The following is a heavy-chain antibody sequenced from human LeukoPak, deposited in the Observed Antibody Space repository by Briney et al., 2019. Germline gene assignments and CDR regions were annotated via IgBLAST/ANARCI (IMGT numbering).Heavy chain of an antibody. D-gene: IGHD2-8*02. CDR1: GFTFNAYS. V-gene: IGHV3-48*04. J-gene: IGHJ5*02. Sequence: GGSLRLSCAASGFTFNAYSMNWVRQAPGKGLEWVSNIISRGDTTHYAASVKGRFTISRDNAKNSVFLHLNSLRGDDTAVYYGARGRGYCTGVSCDIDTWGQGTLVTVSS. CDR2: IISRGDTT. CDR3: ARGRGYCTGVSCDIDT.